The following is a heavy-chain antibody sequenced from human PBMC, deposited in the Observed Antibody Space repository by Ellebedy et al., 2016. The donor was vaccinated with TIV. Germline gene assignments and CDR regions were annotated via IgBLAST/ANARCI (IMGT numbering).Heavy chain of an antibody. CDR1: GFTFSPYA. V-gene: IGHV3-23*01. CDR2: IVGSGA. D-gene: IGHD5-18*01. CDR3: AKDRTPSDGYWVFDF. J-gene: IGHJ4*02. Sequence: GESLKISCAASGFTFSPYAMAWVRQAPGKGLEWVSGIVGSGAQKYADSVKGRFTITRDNSKRTEDLQMNSLRGEDTAVYFCAKDRTPSDGYWVFDFWGQGTLVTVST.